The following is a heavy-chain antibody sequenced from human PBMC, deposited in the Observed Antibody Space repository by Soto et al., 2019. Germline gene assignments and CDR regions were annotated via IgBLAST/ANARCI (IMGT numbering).Heavy chain of an antibody. J-gene: IGHJ4*02. Sequence: EVQLVESGGGLVKPGGSLRLSCAASGFTFSNAWMSWVRQAPGKGLEWVGRINSKTDGGTTDYAAPVKGRFTISRDDSKNTLYLQMNSLKTEDTAVYYCTTDLWEWFGESWGQGTLVTVSS. CDR2: INSKTDGGTT. CDR3: TTDLWEWFGES. V-gene: IGHV3-15*01. D-gene: IGHD3-10*01. CDR1: GFTFSNAW.